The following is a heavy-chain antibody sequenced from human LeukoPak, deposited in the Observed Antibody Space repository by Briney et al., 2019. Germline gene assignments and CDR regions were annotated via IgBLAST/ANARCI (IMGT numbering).Heavy chain of an antibody. J-gene: IGHJ4*02. V-gene: IGHV3-23*01. CDR1: GFTFRNYA. CDR2: IGGSGVDT. CDR3: ARGQWFGELFY. D-gene: IGHD3-10*01. Sequence: PGGSLRLSCVASGFTFRNYAINWVRQAPGTGLEWVSAIGGSGVDTYYADSVKGRFTISRDNSKNTLYLQMNSLRAEDTAVYYCARGQWFGELFYWGQGTLVTVSS.